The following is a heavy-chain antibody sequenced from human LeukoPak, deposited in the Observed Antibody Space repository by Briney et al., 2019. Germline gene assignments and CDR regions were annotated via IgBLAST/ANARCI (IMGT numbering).Heavy chain of an antibody. CDR3: ARDWAGVYYYYGMDV. V-gene: IGHV1-46*01. J-gene: IGHJ6*02. Sequence: GASVKVSCKASGYTFTSYYMHWVRQAPGQGLEWIGIINPSGGSTSYAQKFQGRFTMTRDTSTSTVYMELSSLRSEDTAVYYCARDWAGVYYYYGMDVWGQGTTVTVSS. CDR2: INPSGGST. CDR1: GYTFTSYY. D-gene: IGHD6-19*01.